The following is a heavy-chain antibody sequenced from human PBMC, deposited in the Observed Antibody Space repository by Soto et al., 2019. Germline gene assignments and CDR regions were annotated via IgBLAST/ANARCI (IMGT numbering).Heavy chain of an antibody. J-gene: IGHJ3*01. CDR1: GYTYTSSG. Sequence: ASVKVSCKASGYTYTSSGMSWVRQAPGQGLEWMGWTSGHTGSSEYAQRFQGRVTMTKDRSTSTAYMELRSLRSDDTAVYYCARAFFYQGSDSRGYSFLAFDFWGPGTLVTVSS. CDR2: TSGHTGSS. D-gene: IGHD3-22*01. CDR3: ARAFFYQGSDSRGYSFLAFDF. V-gene: IGHV1-18*01.